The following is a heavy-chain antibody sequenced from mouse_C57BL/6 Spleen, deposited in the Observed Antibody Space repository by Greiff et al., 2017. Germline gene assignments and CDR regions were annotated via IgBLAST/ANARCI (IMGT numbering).Heavy chain of an antibody. V-gene: IGHV1-64*01. D-gene: IGHD1-1*01. J-gene: IGHJ2*01. CDR1: GYTFTSYW. CDR3: ARPTFITAVVAHFDY. CDR2: IHPNSGST. Sequence: QVQLQQPGAELVKPGASVKLSCKASGYTFTSYWMHWVKQRPGQGLEWIGMIHPNSGSTNYNEKFKSKATLTVDNSSSTAYMQLSSLTSEDSAVYYCARPTFITAVVAHFDYWGQGTTLTVSS.